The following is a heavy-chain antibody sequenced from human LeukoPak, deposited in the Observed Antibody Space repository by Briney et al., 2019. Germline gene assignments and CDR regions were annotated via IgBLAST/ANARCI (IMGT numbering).Heavy chain of an antibody. CDR2: IRSKVYSYAT. CDR1: GFTFSGSA. V-gene: IGHV3-73*01. D-gene: IGHD1-26*01. J-gene: IGHJ4*02. CDR3: SSPSGSYYTLF. Sequence: EGSLRLSCAASGFTFSGSAMHWVRQASGKGLEWVGRIRSKVYSYATEYAALVKGRFTISRDDSKNTAYLQMNSLKTEDTAVYYCSSPSGSYYTLFWGQGTLVTVSS.